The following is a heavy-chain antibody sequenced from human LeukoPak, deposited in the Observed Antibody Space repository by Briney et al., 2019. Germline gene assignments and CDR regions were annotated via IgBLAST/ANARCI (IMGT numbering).Heavy chain of an antibody. V-gene: IGHV1-8*01. Sequence: ASVKVSCKASGYTSTSYDINWVRQATGQGLEWMGWMNPNSGNTGYAQKFQGRVTMTRNTSISTAYMELSSLRSEDTAVYYCARQDDYGDYFDYWGQGTLDTVSS. CDR2: MNPNSGNT. CDR3: ARQDDYGDYFDY. CDR1: GYTSTSYD. D-gene: IGHD4-17*01. J-gene: IGHJ4*02.